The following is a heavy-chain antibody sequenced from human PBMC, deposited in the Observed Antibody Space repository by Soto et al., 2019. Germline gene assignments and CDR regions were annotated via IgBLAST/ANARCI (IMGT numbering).Heavy chain of an antibody. D-gene: IGHD3-16*01. CDR3: ARDTGGSYDY. CDR2: SRNKANSYNP. V-gene: IGHV3-72*01. Sequence: PGGSLRLSCAAFGFSFSDYYMDWVRQVPGKGLEWVGRSRNKANSYNPEYAPSVKDRFSISRDNSKDSMYLQMNSLKTEDTAVYYCARDTGGSYDYWGQGALVTVPS. CDR1: GFSFSDYY. J-gene: IGHJ4*02.